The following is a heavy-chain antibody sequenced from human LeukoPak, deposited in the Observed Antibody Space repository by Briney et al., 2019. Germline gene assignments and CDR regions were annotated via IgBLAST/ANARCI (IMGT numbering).Heavy chain of an antibody. D-gene: IGHD2-2*01. Sequence: GASVKVSCKASGYSSTNYGISWVRQAPGQGLEWRGWIHIYRGNTNYAQKFQGRVTMTTDTSTSTVYMEVRGLRSADTAMYYCARLSYQLLSYFDYWGQGTLVTVSS. V-gene: IGHV1-18*01. J-gene: IGHJ4*02. CDR2: IHIYRGNT. CDR3: ARLSYQLLSYFDY. CDR1: GYSSTNYG.